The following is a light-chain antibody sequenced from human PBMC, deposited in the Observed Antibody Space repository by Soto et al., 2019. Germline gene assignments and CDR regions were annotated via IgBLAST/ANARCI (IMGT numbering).Light chain of an antibody. CDR1: SSDVGSSDL. CDR2: EAS. Sequence: QSVLTQPASVSGSPGQSITIPCTGISSDVGSSDLVSWYQQHPGRAPKLMIYEASKRPSGVSNRFSGPKSGNTASLTISGLQAEDEADYYCCSYSGSITWVFGGGTKLTVL. J-gene: IGLJ3*02. V-gene: IGLV2-23*01. CDR3: CSYSGSITWV.